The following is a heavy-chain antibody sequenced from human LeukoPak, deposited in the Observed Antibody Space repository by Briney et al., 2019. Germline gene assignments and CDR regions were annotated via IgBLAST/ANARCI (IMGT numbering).Heavy chain of an antibody. CDR1: GFTVSSNY. Sequence: GVLRLSCAASGFTVSSNYMSWVRQAPGKGLEWVSVIYSGGSTYYADSVKGRFTISRDNSKNTLYLQMNSLRAEDTAVYYCARDREELLLAHCYYYMDVWGKGTTVTISS. CDR2: IYSGGST. J-gene: IGHJ6*03. D-gene: IGHD1-26*01. V-gene: IGHV3-66*01. CDR3: ARDREELLLAHCYYYMDV.